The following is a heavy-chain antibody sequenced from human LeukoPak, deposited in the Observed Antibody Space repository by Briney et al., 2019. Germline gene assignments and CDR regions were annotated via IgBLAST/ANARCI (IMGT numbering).Heavy chain of an antibody. CDR2: ISSSSSYI. CDR3: ARTPRSYDYVWGSYRPNYYYYYMDV. CDR1: GSTFSSYS. V-gene: IGHV3-21*01. J-gene: IGHJ6*03. D-gene: IGHD3-16*02. Sequence: TGGSLRLSCAASGSTFSSYSMNWVRQAPGKGLEWVSSISSSSSYIYYADSVKGRFTISRDNAKNSLYLQMNSLRAEDTAVYYCARTPRSYDYVWGSYRPNYYYYYMDVWGKGTTVTVSS.